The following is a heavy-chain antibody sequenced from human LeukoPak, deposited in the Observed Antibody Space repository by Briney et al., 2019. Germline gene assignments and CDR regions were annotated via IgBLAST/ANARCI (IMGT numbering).Heavy chain of an antibody. CDR3: ARNLWFGELLSAFDI. CDR1: GYSFTSYW. CDR2: IYPGDSDT. J-gene: IGHJ3*02. Sequence: GESLKISCKGSGYSFTSYWIGWVRQMPGKGLEWMGIIYPGDSDTRHSPSFQGQVTISADKSISTAYLQWSSLKASDTAMYYCARNLWFGELLSAFDIWGQGTMVTVSS. D-gene: IGHD3-10*01. V-gene: IGHV5-51*01.